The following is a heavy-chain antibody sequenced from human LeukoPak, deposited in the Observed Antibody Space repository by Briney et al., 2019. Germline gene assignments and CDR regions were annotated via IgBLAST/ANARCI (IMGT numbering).Heavy chain of an antibody. CDR2: LSGGGDNT. J-gene: IGHJ5*02. Sequence: GGSLRLSCAASGFTFSSYAMSWVRQAPGKGLEWVSGLSGGGDNTYYADSVKGRFTISRDNSKNTLYLQMNSLRAEDTAVYYCAKERHSSGWPNWFDPWGQGTLVTVSS. CDR3: AKERHSSGWPNWFDP. CDR1: GFTFSSYA. V-gene: IGHV3-23*01. D-gene: IGHD6-19*01.